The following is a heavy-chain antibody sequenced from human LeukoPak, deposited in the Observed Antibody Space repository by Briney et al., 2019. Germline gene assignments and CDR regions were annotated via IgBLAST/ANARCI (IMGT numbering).Heavy chain of an antibody. D-gene: IGHD2-15*01. Sequence: GRSLRLSCAASGFTFSSYGMHWVRQAPGKGLEWVAVISYDGSNKYYADSVKGRFTISRDNSKNTLYLQMNSLRAEDTAMYFCARDSNPYCSGGSCTAFDIWGQGTMVTVSS. V-gene: IGHV3-30*03. CDR1: GFTFSSYG. J-gene: IGHJ3*02. CDR2: ISYDGSNK. CDR3: ARDSNPYCSGGSCTAFDI.